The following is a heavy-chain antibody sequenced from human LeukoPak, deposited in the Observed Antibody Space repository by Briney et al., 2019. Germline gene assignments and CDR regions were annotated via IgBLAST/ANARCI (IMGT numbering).Heavy chain of an antibody. D-gene: IGHD5-12*01. CDR2: ITADGSST. CDR3: ARVWLRDYMDV. J-gene: IGHJ6*03. Sequence: PGGSLRLSCAVSGFTFRSYAMKWVRQAPGKGLEWVSAITADGSSTHYTISVKGRFIISRDTPKNTLSLQMNSLRAEDTAVYFCARVWLRDYMDVWGEGTTVSVSS. V-gene: IGHV3-23*01. CDR1: GFTFRSYA.